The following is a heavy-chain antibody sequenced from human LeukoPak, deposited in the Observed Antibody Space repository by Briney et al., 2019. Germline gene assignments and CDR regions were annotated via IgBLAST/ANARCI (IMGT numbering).Heavy chain of an antibody. D-gene: IGHD2-2*01. CDR3: ARREPQGCSGTSWFAGPVDH. V-gene: IGHV3-7*01. J-gene: IGHJ4*02. Sequence: DSVKGRFTISRDNGQNSLYLQMNSLRAEDTAVYYCARREPQGCSGTSWFAGPVDHWGQGTLVTVSS.